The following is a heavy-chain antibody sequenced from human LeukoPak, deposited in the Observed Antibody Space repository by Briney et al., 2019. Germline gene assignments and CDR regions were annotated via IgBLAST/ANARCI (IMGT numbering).Heavy chain of an antibody. V-gene: IGHV4-38-2*02. CDR3: ARVRQQLVGDFDY. CDR1: GYSISSGYY. D-gene: IGHD4-11*01. J-gene: IGHJ4*02. CDR2: IYHSGST. Sequence: SETLSLTCTVSGYSISSGYYWGWIRQPPGKGLEWIGSIYHSGSTYYNPSLKSRVTISVDTSKNQFSLKLSPVTAADTAVYYCARVRQQLVGDFDYWGQGTLVTVSS.